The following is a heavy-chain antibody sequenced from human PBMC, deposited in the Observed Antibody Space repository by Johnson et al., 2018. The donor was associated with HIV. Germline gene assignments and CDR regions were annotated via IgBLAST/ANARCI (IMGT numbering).Heavy chain of an antibody. J-gene: IGHJ3*02. CDR3: ARRDSGSVSFDI. CDR1: GFIFDDHD. Sequence: EVQVVESGGGVLRRGGSLRLSCEGFGFIFDDHDLSWVRQAPGKGLEWVSGINWHGVSTAYADSVKGRCTISRNNGKNSLYLQMNSLRGEDTALYYCARRDSGSVSFDIWGQGTMVTVSS. V-gene: IGHV3-20*04. D-gene: IGHD1-26*01. CDR2: INWHGVST.